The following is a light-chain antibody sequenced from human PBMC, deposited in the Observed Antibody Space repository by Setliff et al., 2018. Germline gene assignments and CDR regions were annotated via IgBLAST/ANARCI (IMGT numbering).Light chain of an antibody. CDR3: QQLNTYT. CDR1: QGISSY. J-gene: IGKJ4*01. CDR2: AAN. V-gene: IGKV1-9*01. Sequence: DIQLPQSPSFLSASVGDRVTITCRASQGISSYLAWYQQKPGKAPNLLIYAANTLQSGVPSRFSGSGSGTEFTLTISSLQPADFATYYCQQLNTYTFGGGTKVDIK.